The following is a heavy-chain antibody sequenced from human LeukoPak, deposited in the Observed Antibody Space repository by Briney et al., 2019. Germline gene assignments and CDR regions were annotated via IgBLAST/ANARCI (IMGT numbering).Heavy chain of an antibody. J-gene: IGHJ4*02. CDR3: ARHYGP. CDR2: IYYSGST. V-gene: IGHV4-39*01. D-gene: IGHD3-10*01. CDR1: GFTFSSYSMN. Sequence: PGGSLRLSCAASGFTFSSYSMNWVRQAPGKGLEWIGSIYYSGSTYYNPSLKSRVTISVDTSKNQFSLKLNSVTATDTAVYYCARHYGPWGQGTLVTVSS.